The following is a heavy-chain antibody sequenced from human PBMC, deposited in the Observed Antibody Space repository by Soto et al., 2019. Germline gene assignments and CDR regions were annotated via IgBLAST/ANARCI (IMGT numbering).Heavy chain of an antibody. CDR3: ARPARTVTPIRVSYYGMDV. Sequence: QVQLVESGGGVVQPGRSLRLSCAASGFTFSSYAMHWVRQAPGKGLEWVAVISYDGSNKYYADSVKGRFTISRDNSKNTLYLQMNSLRAEDTAVYYCARPARTVTPIRVSYYGMDVWGQGTTVTVSS. J-gene: IGHJ6*02. CDR1: GFTFSSYA. V-gene: IGHV3-30-3*01. D-gene: IGHD4-17*01. CDR2: ISYDGSNK.